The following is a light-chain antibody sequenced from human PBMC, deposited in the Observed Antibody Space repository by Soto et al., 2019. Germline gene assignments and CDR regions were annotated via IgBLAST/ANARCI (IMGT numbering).Light chain of an antibody. CDR1: QSTSSSS. Sequence: ESVFTPCPATLSLSTGERATRSCVAIQSTSSSSLAWYQQKPGLAPRLLIYDAFSRSTDIPDRVSGSGSGTDFTLTINRLEPEDFAVYFCHQYGSLPWTFGQGTKVDI. V-gene: IGKV3D-20*01. CDR3: HQYGSLPWT. CDR2: DAF. J-gene: IGKJ1*01.